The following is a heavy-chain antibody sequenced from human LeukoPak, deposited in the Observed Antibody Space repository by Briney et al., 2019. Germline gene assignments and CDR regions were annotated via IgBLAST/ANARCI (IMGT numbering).Heavy chain of an antibody. Sequence: PGGSLRLSCVASGFTFSDYYMSWLRQAPGKGLEWVSYISSSRSTIYYADSVKGRFTISRDNAKNSLYLQMNSLRAEDTAVYYCAITPGYSSGYFDLWGRGTLVTVSS. CDR2: ISSSRSTI. J-gene: IGHJ2*01. CDR1: GFTFSDYY. V-gene: IGHV3-11*04. D-gene: IGHD6-25*01. CDR3: AITPGYSSGYFDL.